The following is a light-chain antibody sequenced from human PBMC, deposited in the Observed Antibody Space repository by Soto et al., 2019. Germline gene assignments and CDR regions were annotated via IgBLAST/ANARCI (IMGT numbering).Light chain of an antibody. V-gene: IGKV3-15*01. Sequence: EIVMTQSQATLSVSPGEGATLSCRASQSVSSNLAWFQQKPGQAPRLLIYDASAKATGTPARFSGSGSGTEFTLTISSLQSEDFAVYYCQQYNNWPRTFGQGTKVEIK. J-gene: IGKJ1*01. CDR2: DAS. CDR1: QSVSSN. CDR3: QQYNNWPRT.